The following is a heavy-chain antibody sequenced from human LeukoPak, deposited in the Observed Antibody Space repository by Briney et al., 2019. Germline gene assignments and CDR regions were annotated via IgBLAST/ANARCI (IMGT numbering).Heavy chain of an antibody. CDR2: INPNSGGT. CDR1: GYTFTGYY. D-gene: IGHD1-26*01. J-gene: IGHJ4*02. Sequence: ASVKVSCKASGYTFTGYYMHWVRQAPGQGLEWMGWINPNSGGTNYAQKFQGRVTMTRDTSISTAYMELSRLRSDDTAVYYCARDPNSGSCVDYWGQGTLVTVSS. CDR3: ARDPNSGSCVDY. V-gene: IGHV1-2*02.